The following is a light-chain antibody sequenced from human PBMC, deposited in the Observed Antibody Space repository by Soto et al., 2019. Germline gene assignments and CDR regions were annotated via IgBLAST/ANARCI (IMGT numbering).Light chain of an antibody. J-gene: IGKJ1*01. Sequence: EIVMTQSPATLSVSPGERATLSCRASQSVSTNLAWYQQKPGQTPRLLIYGASTRATGIPARFSGSWSGTEFTLTISSLQSEDFAVYYGHQYNNWPRTFGQGTKVEIK. CDR1: QSVSTN. CDR3: HQYNNWPRT. V-gene: IGKV3-15*01. CDR2: GAS.